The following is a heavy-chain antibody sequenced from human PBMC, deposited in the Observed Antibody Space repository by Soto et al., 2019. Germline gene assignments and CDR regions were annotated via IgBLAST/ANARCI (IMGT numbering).Heavy chain of an antibody. CDR3: ARGRMILEWFLTENAFDI. V-gene: IGHV4-59*08. Sequence: SETLSLTCTVSGGSISSYYWSWIRQPPGKGLEWIGYIYYSGSTNYNPSLKSRVTITVDTSKNQFSLKLSSVTAADTAVYYCARGRMILEWFLTENAFDIWGQGTMVTVSS. CDR2: IYYSGST. J-gene: IGHJ3*02. CDR1: GGSISSYY. D-gene: IGHD3-3*01.